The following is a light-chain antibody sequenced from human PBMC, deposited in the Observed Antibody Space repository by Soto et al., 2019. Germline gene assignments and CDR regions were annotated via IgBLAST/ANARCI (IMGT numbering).Light chain of an antibody. Sequence: DIQLTQSPSFLSASVVDRVTITFRASQGISSYLAWYQQKPGKAPKLLIYAASTLQSGVPSRFSGSGSGTEFTLTISSLQPEDFATYYCQQLNSYPLTFGGGTKVDI. V-gene: IGKV1-9*01. J-gene: IGKJ4*01. CDR2: AAS. CDR3: QQLNSYPLT. CDR1: QGISSY.